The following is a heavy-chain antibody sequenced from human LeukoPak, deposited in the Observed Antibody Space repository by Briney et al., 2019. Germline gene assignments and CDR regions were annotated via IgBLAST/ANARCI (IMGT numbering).Heavy chain of an antibody. CDR3: ARALVEVGIDY. D-gene: IGHD2-15*01. V-gene: IGHV3-21*01. CDR2: ISSSSSYI. J-gene: IGHJ4*02. CDR1: GFTFSSYS. Sequence: GGSLRLSCAASGFTFSSYSMNWVRQAPGKGLEWVSSISSSSSYIYYADSVKGRFTISRDNAKNSLYLQMNSLRAEDTAVYYCARALVEVGIDYWGQGTLVTVSS.